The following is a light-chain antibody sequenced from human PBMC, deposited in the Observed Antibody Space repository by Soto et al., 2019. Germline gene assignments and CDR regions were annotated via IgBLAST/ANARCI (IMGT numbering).Light chain of an antibody. CDR3: SSYAGSNNFWV. Sequence: QSALTQPPSASGSPGQSVTISCTGTSSDVGGYNYVSWYQQHPGKAPKLMISEVNQRPSGVPDRFSGSKSGNTASLTVSGLQTEDEADYYCSSYAGSNNFWVFGGGTKLTVL. V-gene: IGLV2-8*01. CDR1: SSDVGGYNY. CDR2: EVN. J-gene: IGLJ3*02.